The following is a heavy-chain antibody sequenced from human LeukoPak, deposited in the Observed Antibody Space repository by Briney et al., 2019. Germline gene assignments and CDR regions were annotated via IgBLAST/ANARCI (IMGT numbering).Heavy chain of an antibody. CDR3: ARGIMVRGVSEKLDY. J-gene: IGHJ4*02. D-gene: IGHD3-10*01. Sequence: GGSLRLSCAASGFTFSSYSMNWVRQAPGKGLEWVSSISSSSSYIYYADSVKGRFTISRDNAKNSLYLQMNSLRAEDTAVYYCARGIMVRGVSEKLDYWGQGTLVTVSS. V-gene: IGHV3-21*01. CDR2: ISSSSSYI. CDR1: GFTFSSYS.